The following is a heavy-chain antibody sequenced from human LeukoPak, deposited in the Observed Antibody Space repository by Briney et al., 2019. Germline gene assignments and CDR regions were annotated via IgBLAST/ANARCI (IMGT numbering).Heavy chain of an antibody. D-gene: IGHD3-3*02. CDR3: ARHSKYFYGLDV. CDR1: GGSISSFY. V-gene: IGHV4-59*08. CDR2: ISYSGDT. J-gene: IGHJ6*02. Sequence: PSQTLSLTCTVSGGSISSFYWSWIRQPPGKGLEWIGYISYSGDTNYGPSLKSRVTMSVDTSTNQFSLSLRSVTAADSAVYYCARHSKYFYGLDVWGQGTTVTVSS.